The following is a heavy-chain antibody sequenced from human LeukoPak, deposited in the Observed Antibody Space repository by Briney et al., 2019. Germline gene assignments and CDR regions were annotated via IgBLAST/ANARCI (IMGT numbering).Heavy chain of an antibody. Sequence: ASVKVSCKASGYTFINYGITWVRQAPGQGLEWMGWSSPYNGKTNYAQKLQGRVTMTTDTSTNTAYMELRSPRSDDTAVYYCARGGIDIVTVPVSNWFDPWGQGTLVTVSS. CDR2: SSPYNGKT. CDR1: GYTFINYG. V-gene: IGHV1-18*01. CDR3: ARGGIDIVTVPVSNWFDP. D-gene: IGHD2/OR15-2a*01. J-gene: IGHJ5*02.